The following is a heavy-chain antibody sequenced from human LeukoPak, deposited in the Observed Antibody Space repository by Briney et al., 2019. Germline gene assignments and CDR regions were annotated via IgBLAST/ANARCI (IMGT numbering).Heavy chain of an antibody. CDR2: ISAYNGNT. CDR1: GYTFTSYG. CDR3: ARDSVAVVAAKRGFDY. Sequence: ASVKVSCKASGYTFTSYGISWVRQAPGQGLEWMGWISAYNGNTNYAQKLQGRVTMTTDTSTSTAYMELRSLRSDDTAVYYCARDSVAVVAAKRGFDYWGQGTLVTVSS. J-gene: IGHJ4*02. V-gene: IGHV1-18*01. D-gene: IGHD2-15*01.